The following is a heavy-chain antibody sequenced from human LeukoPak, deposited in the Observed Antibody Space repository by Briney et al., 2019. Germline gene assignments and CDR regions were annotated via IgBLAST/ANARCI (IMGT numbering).Heavy chain of an antibody. Sequence: GGSLRLSCAASGFTFSSYGMHWVRQAPGKGLEWVAVISYDGSNKYYADSVKGRLTISRDNSKNTLNLQMNSLKPEDTAVYYCARDWEQWLVTYYFEYWGQRTLVTVSS. D-gene: IGHD6-19*01. V-gene: IGHV3-30*19. CDR3: ARDWEQWLVTYYFEY. J-gene: IGHJ4*02. CDR1: GFTFSSYG. CDR2: ISYDGSNK.